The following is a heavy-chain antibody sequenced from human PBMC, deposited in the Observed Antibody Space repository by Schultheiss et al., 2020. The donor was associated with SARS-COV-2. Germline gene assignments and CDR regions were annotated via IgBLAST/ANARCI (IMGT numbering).Heavy chain of an antibody. D-gene: IGHD5-18*01. Sequence: GESLKISCAASGFTFSSYAMHWVRQAPGKGLEWVAVISYDGSNKYYADSVKGRFTISRDNSKNSLYLQMNSLRAEDTAVYYCATNYEYSYGAGSNFDYWGQGTLVTVSS. V-gene: IGHV3-30*07. J-gene: IGHJ4*02. CDR3: ATNYEYSYGAGSNFDY. CDR1: GFTFSSYA. CDR2: ISYDGSNK.